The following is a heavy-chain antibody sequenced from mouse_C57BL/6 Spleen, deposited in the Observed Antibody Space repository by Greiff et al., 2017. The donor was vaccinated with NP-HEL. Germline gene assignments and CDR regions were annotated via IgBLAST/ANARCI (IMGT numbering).Heavy chain of an antibody. D-gene: IGHD4-1*01. CDR2: IDPSDSYT. V-gene: IGHV1-69*01. CDR3: ARSGHYFDY. Sequence: QVQLQQPGAELVMPGASVKLSCKASGYTFTSYWMHWVKQRPGQGLEWIGEIDPSDSYTNYNQKFKGKSTLTVDKSSSTAYMQLSSLTSGDSAVYYCARSGHYFDYWGQGTTLTVSS. J-gene: IGHJ2*01. CDR1: GYTFTSYW.